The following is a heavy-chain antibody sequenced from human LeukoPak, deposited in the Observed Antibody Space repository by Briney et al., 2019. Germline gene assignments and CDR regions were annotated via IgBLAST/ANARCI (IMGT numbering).Heavy chain of an antibody. Sequence: ASVKVPCKASGYTFTSYGISWVRQAPGQGLEWMGWISAYNGNTNYAQKLQGRVTMTTDTSTSTAYMELRSLRSDDTAVYYCARSLGYCSSTSCSFDYWGQGTLVTVSS. D-gene: IGHD2-2*01. CDR1: GYTFTSYG. CDR3: ARSLGYCSSTSCSFDY. J-gene: IGHJ4*02. CDR2: ISAYNGNT. V-gene: IGHV1-18*01.